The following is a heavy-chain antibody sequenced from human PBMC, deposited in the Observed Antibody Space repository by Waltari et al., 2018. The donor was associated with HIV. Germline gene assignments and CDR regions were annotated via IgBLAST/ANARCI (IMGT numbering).Heavy chain of an antibody. J-gene: IGHJ6*02. CDR3: ARYRPEVHYYNGMDV. CDR2: ISSGGSTT. Sequence: EVQLVESGGGSLQAGGSLRRSCVASGLAFRSHHMFWVRQAPGKGLVWVSRISSGGSTTSYADSVKGRFTVSRDNARNTLYLQMNSLRAEDTAVYYCARYRPEVHYYNGMDVWGQGTTVTVSS. CDR1: GLAFRSHH. D-gene: IGHD3-16*02. V-gene: IGHV3-74*01.